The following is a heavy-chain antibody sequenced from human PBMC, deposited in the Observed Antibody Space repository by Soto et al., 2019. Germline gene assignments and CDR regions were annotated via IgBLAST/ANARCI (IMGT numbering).Heavy chain of an antibody. CDR2: IYWDDDK. V-gene: IGHV2-5*02. D-gene: IGHD6-6*01. CDR1: GLSLSTSGVG. J-gene: IGHJ3*01. CDR3: SQSIAARPVWGAFDV. Sequence: QITLKESGPTLVKPTQTLTLTCTFSGLSLSTSGVGVGWIRQPPGKALEWLAVIYWDDDKRYSPSLESRLTITKDTSKNQVVLTMTNMDPVDTATYYCSQSIAARPVWGAFDVWGQGTMVTVSS.